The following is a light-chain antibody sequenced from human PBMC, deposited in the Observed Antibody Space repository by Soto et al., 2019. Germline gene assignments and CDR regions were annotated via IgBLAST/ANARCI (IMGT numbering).Light chain of an antibody. J-gene: IGKJ5*01. CDR3: QQRHMWPIT. CDR2: GAS. V-gene: IGKV3D-20*02. CDR1: QSVSSSY. Sequence: EIVLTQSPGTLSLSPGERATLSCRASQSVSSSYLAWYQQKPGQAPRLLIYGASTRSTGTPARISGSGSGTEFTLTISSLEPEDSAVYYCQQRHMWPITFGQGTRLEIK.